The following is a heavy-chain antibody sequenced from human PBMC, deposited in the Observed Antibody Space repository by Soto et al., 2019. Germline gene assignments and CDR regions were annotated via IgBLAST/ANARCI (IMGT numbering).Heavy chain of an antibody. CDR2: IIPVFGTI. CDR1: GGTFNSFG. CDR3: AIENWGPGGHYFDY. D-gene: IGHD7-27*01. J-gene: IGHJ4*02. Sequence: ASVKVSCKAYGGTFNSFGIKWVRQAPGQGLEWVGGIIPVFGTINYAQKFRGRVTITADASTSTSYMELSSLRSDDTAVYYCAIENWGPGGHYFDYWGQGTLVTVSS. V-gene: IGHV1-69*13.